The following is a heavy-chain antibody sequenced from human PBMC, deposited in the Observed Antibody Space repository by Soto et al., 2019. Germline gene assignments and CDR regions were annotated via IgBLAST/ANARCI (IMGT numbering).Heavy chain of an antibody. CDR2: IYSGGST. D-gene: IGHD3-3*01. J-gene: IGHJ5*02. V-gene: IGHV3-66*01. CDR1: GCTVSSNY. CDR3: ARDHYDFWSGYSSDWFDP. Sequence: GGSRRLSCAASGCTVSSNYMSWVRQAPGKGLEWVSVIYSGGSTYYADSVKGRFTISRDNSKNTLYLQMNSLRAEDTAVYYCARDHYDFWSGYSSDWFDPWGQGTLVTVSS.